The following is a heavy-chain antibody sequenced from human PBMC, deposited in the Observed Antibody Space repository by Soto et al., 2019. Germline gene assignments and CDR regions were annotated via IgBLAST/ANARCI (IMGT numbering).Heavy chain of an antibody. CDR3: ARHWEQWLGYIDY. CDR1: GGSISSGSFY. J-gene: IGHJ4*02. D-gene: IGHD6-19*01. V-gene: IGHV4-39*01. Sequence: LCGGSISSGSFYWGWIRQPPGKGLEWIGSIYYTRNTYYNPSLKSRVTISVDSSKNQFSLKLSSVTAADTAVYYCARHWEQWLGYIDYWGQGTLVAVSS. CDR2: IYYTRNT.